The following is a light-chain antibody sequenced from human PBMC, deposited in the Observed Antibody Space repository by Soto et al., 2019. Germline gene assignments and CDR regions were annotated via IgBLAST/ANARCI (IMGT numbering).Light chain of an antibody. J-gene: IGLJ2*01. CDR1: SSNIGAGYD. CDR2: GNS. CDR3: QSYDSSLSGSV. Sequence: QSVLTQPPSVSGAPGQRVTISCTGSSSNIGAGYDVHRYRQLPGTAPKLLIYGNSNRPSGVPDRFSGSKSGTSASLAITGLQAEDEADDYCQSYDSSLSGSVFGGGTKVTVL. V-gene: IGLV1-40*01.